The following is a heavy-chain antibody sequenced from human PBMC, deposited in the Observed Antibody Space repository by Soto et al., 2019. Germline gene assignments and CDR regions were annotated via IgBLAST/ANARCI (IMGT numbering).Heavy chain of an antibody. CDR3: AKIMIRGDFGGDY. D-gene: IGHD3-10*01. Sequence: EVHLLESGGGLVQPGGSLRLSCAASGFTFSDYVMYWFRQPPGRGLEWVSAISASSDQTFYADSVQGRFTISRDNFKNPQYLEMSRLRVEDTAVYYCAKIMIRGDFGGDYWGQGTLVTVSS. CDR2: ISASSDQT. J-gene: IGHJ4*02. V-gene: IGHV3-23*01. CDR1: GFTFSDYV.